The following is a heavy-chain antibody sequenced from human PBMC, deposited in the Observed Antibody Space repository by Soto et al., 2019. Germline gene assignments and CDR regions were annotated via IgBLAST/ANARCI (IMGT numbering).Heavy chain of an antibody. CDR1: GGTFSSYA. Sequence: GASVKVSCKASGGTFSSYAISWVRQAPGQGLEWMGGIIPIFGTANYAQKFQGRVTITADKSTSTAYMELSSLRSEDTAVYYCASTDCSSTSCYPSSVGVRGVPFDYWGQGTLVTV. CDR3: ASTDCSSTSCYPSSVGVRGVPFDY. D-gene: IGHD2-2*01. V-gene: IGHV1-69*06. J-gene: IGHJ4*02. CDR2: IIPIFGTA.